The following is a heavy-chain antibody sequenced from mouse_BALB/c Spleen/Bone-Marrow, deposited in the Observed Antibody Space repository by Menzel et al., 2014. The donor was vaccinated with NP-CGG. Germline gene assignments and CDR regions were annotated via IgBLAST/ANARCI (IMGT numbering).Heavy chain of an antibody. CDR1: GHTFTNYW. CDR3: ARGGNYGY. CDR2: IFPGIGTT. D-gene: IGHD2-1*01. Sequence: VMLVESGAELVKPGASVKLSCKTSGHTFTNYWIQWVKQRPGQGLGWIGEIFPGIGTTYYNEKFKGKATLTIDTSSSTAYMQLSSLTSEDSAVYFCARGGNYGYWGQGTTLTVSS. J-gene: IGHJ2*01. V-gene: IGHV1S132*01.